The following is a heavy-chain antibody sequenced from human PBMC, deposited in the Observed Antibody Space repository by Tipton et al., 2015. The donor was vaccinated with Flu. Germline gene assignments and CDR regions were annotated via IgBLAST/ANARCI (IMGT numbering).Heavy chain of an antibody. V-gene: IGHV4-59*12. J-gene: IGHJ1*01. CDR1: GGSISSSY. CDR2: IYNSGGT. Sequence: GLVKPSETLSLTCTVSGGSISSSYWSWLRQPPGKGLGWIGNIYNSGGTYYNPSLKSRVTISIDTSKNQFSLRLSSVTAADTAVYYCAREKDSRGSEYFQQWGQGTLVTVSS. D-gene: IGHD3-22*01. CDR3: AREKDSRGSEYFQQ.